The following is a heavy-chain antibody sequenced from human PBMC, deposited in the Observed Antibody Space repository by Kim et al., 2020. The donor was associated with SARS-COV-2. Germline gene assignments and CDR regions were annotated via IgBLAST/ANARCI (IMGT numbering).Heavy chain of an antibody. CDR2: MYYSGST. CDR3: ARERGGDDSSGYFAY. Sequence: SETLSLTCTVSGGSISGFFWNWIRQPPGKGLGWIGYMYYSGSTNYNPSLESRVTISVDTSKNQVSLKLRSVTAADTAVYYCARERGGDDSSGYFAYWGQGTLVTVSP. J-gene: IGHJ4*02. D-gene: IGHD3-22*01. CDR1: GGSISGFF. V-gene: IGHV4-59*01.